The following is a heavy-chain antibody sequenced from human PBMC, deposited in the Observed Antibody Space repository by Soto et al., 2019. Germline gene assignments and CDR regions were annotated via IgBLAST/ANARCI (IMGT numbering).Heavy chain of an antibody. J-gene: IGHJ6*02. CDR2: INYSGRT. Sequence: QVQLQESGPGLVKPSETLSLTCSVSSGSISSSDYYWSLIRKPPGKGLEWIGYINYSGRTYYKPSLKSRLSMSIDTSKNPFSLRLTSVTVADTAVYFCARFSTLGKDYGVAVWGQGTTVTVSS. CDR1: SGSISSSDYY. D-gene: IGHD3-3*02. CDR3: ARFSTLGKDYGVAV. V-gene: IGHV4-30-4*01.